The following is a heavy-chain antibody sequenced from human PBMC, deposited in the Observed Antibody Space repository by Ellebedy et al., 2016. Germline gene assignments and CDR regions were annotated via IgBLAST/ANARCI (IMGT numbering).Heavy chain of an antibody. CDR1: GFTVSSYY. D-gene: IGHD4-23*01. V-gene: IGHV3-66*04. CDR3: ARRAPDGNSQAFDI. Sequence: GGSLRLXXAASGFTVSSYYMSWVRQAPGKGLEWVSVIYSGGSTYYADSVKGRFTISRDNSKNTLYLHMNSLRAEDTALYYCARRAPDGNSQAFDIWGQGTMVTVSS. J-gene: IGHJ3*02. CDR2: IYSGGST.